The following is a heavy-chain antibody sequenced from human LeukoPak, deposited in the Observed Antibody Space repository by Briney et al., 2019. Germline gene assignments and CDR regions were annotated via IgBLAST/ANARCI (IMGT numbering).Heavy chain of an antibody. CDR1: GFTLSSYA. CDR3: ARQKAVVVVAATPDEDYGDYVDYYYYMDV. CDR2: IKEDGSEK. J-gene: IGHJ6*03. Sequence: GGSLRLSCAASGFTLSSYAMSWVRQAPGKGLEWVANIKEDGSEKYYVDSVKGRLTISRDNAKNSLSLQIKSLRAEDTAVYYCARQKAVVVVAATPDEDYGDYVDYYYYMDVWGKGTTVTVSS. D-gene: IGHD2-15*01. V-gene: IGHV3-7*01.